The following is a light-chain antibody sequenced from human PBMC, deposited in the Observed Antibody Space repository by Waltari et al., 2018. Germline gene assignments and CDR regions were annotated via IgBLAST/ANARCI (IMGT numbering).Light chain of an antibody. CDR3: HQYGSSPPT. CDR1: QRVSGNF. V-gene: IGKV3-20*01. Sequence: EIVLTQSPGTLSLPPGERATLSCWASQRVSGNFLAWYQHKPGQAPRLLIYGTSHRATGIPDRVSCSGSGTDFTLTISRLEPGDSALFYCHQYGSSPPTFGQGTKLEIK. J-gene: IGKJ1*01. CDR2: GTS.